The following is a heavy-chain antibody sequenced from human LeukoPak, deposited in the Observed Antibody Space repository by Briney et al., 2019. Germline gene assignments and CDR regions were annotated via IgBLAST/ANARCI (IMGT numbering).Heavy chain of an antibody. J-gene: IGHJ4*02. Sequence: SETLSLTCTVSGGSISSSSYYWGWIRQPPGKGLEWIGYIYYSGSTNYNPSLKSRVTISVDTSKNQFPLKLSSVTAADTAVYYCARHETPYYDILTGLPHYYFDYWGQGTLVTVSS. V-gene: IGHV4-61*05. CDR3: ARHETPYYDILTGLPHYYFDY. CDR2: IYYSGST. D-gene: IGHD3-9*01. CDR1: GGSISSSSYY.